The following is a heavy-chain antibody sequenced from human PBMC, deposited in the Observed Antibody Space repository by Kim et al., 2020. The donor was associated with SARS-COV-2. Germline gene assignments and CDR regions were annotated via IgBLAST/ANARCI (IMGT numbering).Heavy chain of an antibody. J-gene: IGHJ6*02. Sequence: SETLSLTCAVYGGSFSGYYWSWIRQPPGKGLEWIGEINHSGSTNYNPSLKSPVTISVDTSKNQFSLKLSSVTAADTAVYYCARGGQNYYGSGSYPTYYYYGMDVWGQGTTVTVSS. CDR1: GGSFSGYY. D-gene: IGHD3-10*01. CDR2: INHSGST. CDR3: ARGGQNYYGSGSYPTYYYYGMDV. V-gene: IGHV4-34*01.